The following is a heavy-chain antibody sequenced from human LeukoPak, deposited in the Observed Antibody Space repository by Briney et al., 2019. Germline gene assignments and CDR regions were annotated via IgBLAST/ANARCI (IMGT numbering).Heavy chain of an antibody. Sequence: PGGSLRLSCAASGFTFSSYWMHWVRQAPGKGLVWVSRINSDGSSTSYADSVKGRFTISRDNAKNSLYLQMNSLRAEDTAVYYCARVSESGRFSGSYDYWGLGTLITVSS. J-gene: IGHJ4*02. CDR1: GFTFSSYW. CDR2: INSDGSST. CDR3: ARVSESGRFSGSYDY. V-gene: IGHV3-74*01. D-gene: IGHD1-26*01.